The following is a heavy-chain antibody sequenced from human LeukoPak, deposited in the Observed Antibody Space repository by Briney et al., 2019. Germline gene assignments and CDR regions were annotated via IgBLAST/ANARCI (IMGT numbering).Heavy chain of an antibody. CDR2: IWYDGSNK. Sequence: GGSLRLSCAASGFTFSSYGMHWVRQAPGKGLERVAVIWYDGSNKYYADSVKGRFTISRDNSKNTLYLQMNSLRAEDTAVYYCARDYSGSYFGTFDYWGQGTLVTVSS. CDR3: ARDYSGSYFGTFDY. V-gene: IGHV3-33*01. CDR1: GFTFSSYG. D-gene: IGHD1-26*01. J-gene: IGHJ4*02.